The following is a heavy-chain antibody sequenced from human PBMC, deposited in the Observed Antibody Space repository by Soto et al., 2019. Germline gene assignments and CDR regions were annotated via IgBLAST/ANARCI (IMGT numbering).Heavy chain of an antibody. CDR3: ARDQNEYCSGGSCYSVYYMDV. CDR1: GFTVSSNY. V-gene: IGHV3-66*01. D-gene: IGHD2-15*01. Sequence: GGSLRLSCAASGFTVSSNYMSWVCQAPGKGLEWLSVIYSGGSTYYADSVKGRFTISRYNSKNTLYFQMNSLRAEDTAVYYCARDQNEYCSGGSCYSVYYMDVWGKGTTVTVS. CDR2: IYSGGST. J-gene: IGHJ6*03.